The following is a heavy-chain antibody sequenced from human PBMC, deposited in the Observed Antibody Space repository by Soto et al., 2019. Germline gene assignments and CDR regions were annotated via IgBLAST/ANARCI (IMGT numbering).Heavy chain of an antibody. V-gene: IGHV4-30-4*01. CDR2: IDYSGSA. CDR1: VGSIRSSDYY. Sequence: SETLSLTCTFSVGSIRSSDYYCTWMRQPPGKGLEWIGYIDYSGSAYYNPSLKSRLTLSVDTSKNQFSLTLRSMTAADTAMYFCARELPGHSYGPGEVYWGQATLVIVS. J-gene: IGHJ4*02. CDR3: ARELPGHSYGPGEVY. D-gene: IGHD5-18*01.